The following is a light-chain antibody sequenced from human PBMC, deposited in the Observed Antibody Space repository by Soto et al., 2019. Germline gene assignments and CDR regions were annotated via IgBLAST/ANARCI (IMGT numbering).Light chain of an antibody. Sequence: QLVLTQSPSASASLGASVKLTCTLSSAHSSYAIAWHQQQPEKGPRYLMKLNSDGSHSKGDGLPDRFSGSSSGAERYLTIYSIQSGDEADQYYKTWGTGIVVFGGGTKLTVL. CDR3: KTWGTGIVV. CDR1: SAHSSYA. J-gene: IGLJ2*01. V-gene: IGLV4-69*01. CDR2: LNSDGSH.